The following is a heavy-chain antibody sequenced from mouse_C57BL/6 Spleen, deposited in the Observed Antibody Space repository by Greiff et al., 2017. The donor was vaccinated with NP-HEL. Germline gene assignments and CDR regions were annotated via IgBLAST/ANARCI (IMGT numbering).Heavy chain of an antibody. CDR3: ARGGKRGAMDY. V-gene: IGHV1-9*01. Sequence: QVQLKESGAELMKPGASVKLSCKATGYTFTGYWIEWVKQRPGHGLEWIGDILPGSGSTNYNEKVKGKATFTTDTSSNTAYMQLSRLTTEDSAIYYCARGGKRGAMDYWGQGTSVTVSS. CDR1: GYTFTGYW. J-gene: IGHJ4*01. CDR2: ILPGSGST.